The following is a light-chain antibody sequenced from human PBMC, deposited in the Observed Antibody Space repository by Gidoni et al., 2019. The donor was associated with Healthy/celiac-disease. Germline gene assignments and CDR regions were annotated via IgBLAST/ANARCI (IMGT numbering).Light chain of an antibody. CDR1: QSISSW. CDR2: KAS. Sequence: IQMTQSPSTLSASVGDRVTITCRASQSISSWLAWYQQKPGKAPKLLIYKASSLESGVPSRFSGSGSGTEFTLTISSLQPDDFATYYGQQYNSYSGTFGQGTKVEIK. J-gene: IGKJ1*01. V-gene: IGKV1-5*03. CDR3: QQYNSYSGT.